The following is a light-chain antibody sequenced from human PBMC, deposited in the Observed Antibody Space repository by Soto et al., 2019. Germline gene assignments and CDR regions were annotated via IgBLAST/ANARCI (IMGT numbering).Light chain of an antibody. CDR1: SNDVGRYNY. J-gene: IGLJ3*02. V-gene: IGLV2-14*03. CDR3: SSYTSSSTRVV. CDR2: DVS. Sequence: QSALTHPASVSGSPGQSITIPCTATSNDVGRYNYVSWYQQHPGKVPKVIIYDVSDRPSGVSHRFSGSKSGNTASLTISGLQDEDEADYYCSSYTSSSTRVVFGGGTKLTVL.